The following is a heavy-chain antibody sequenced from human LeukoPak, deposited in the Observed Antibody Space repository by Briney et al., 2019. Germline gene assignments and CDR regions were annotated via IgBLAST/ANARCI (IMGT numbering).Heavy chain of an antibody. J-gene: IGHJ4*02. V-gene: IGHV3-30*01. D-gene: IGHD5-18*01. Sequence: GGSLRLSCAASGFSFSTYTMNWVRQAPGKGLEWVAVRYYEGSVKGRFTISRDNSKNTLYLQLNSLRPEDTAVYYCARDTVYIAMDYWGQGTLVTVSS. CDR1: GFSFSTYT. CDR3: ARDTVYIAMDY. CDR2: R.